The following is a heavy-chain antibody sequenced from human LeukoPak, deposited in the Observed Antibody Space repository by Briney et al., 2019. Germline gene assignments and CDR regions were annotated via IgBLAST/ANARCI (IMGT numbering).Heavy chain of an antibody. CDR1: GGSISRSSYY. CDR2: IYYSGST. D-gene: IGHD6-6*01. J-gene: IGHJ4*02. V-gene: IGHV4-39*01. CDR3: ARRVAARRYFDY. Sequence: SETLSLTCIVSGGSISRSSYYWGWIRQPPGKGLEWIGSIYYSGSTYYNPSLKSRVTISVDTSKNQFSLKLSSVTAADTAVYYCARRVAARRYFDYWGQGTLVTVSS.